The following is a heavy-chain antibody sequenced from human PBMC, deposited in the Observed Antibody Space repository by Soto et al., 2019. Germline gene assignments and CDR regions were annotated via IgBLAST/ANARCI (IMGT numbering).Heavy chain of an antibody. J-gene: IGHJ3*01. Sequence: SETLSLTCTVSGGSITSDYSCWSWIRQPPGEGLEWIGHIFDSGTTYTNPSLRSQVAISLDTSKNHFSLTLSSVTAADTAVYYCARFYGLDAFDFWGQGTMVTVSS. CDR1: GGSITSDYSC. CDR3: ARFYGLDAFDF. D-gene: IGHD4-17*01. CDR2: IFDSGTT. V-gene: IGHV4-30-4*01.